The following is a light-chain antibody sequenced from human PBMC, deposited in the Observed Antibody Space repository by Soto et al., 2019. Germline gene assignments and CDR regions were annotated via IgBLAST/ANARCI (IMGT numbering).Light chain of an antibody. V-gene: IGKV3-20*01. Sequence: EIVLTQSPGTLSLSPGERATHSCRASQSVPSNYLAWYQQRPGQAPRLLIYGASTRAAGVPDRFSGSGSGTEFTLTINRLEPEDFAVFYCHQYDRSAIFTFGPGTTVDIK. CDR2: GAS. CDR3: HQYDRSAIFT. CDR1: QSVPSNY. J-gene: IGKJ3*01.